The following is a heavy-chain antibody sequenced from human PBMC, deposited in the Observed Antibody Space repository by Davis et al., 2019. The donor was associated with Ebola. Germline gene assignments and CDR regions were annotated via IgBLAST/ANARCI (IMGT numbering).Heavy chain of an antibody. CDR1: GGSISSYY. CDR3: ARQSMALDY. J-gene: IGHJ4*02. V-gene: IGHV4-59*08. Sequence: MPGGSLRLSCTVSGGSISSYYWSWIRQPPGKGLEWIGYIYYSGSTYYNPSLKSRVTISVDTSKNQFSLKLSSVTAADTAVYYCARQSMALDYWGQGTLVTVSS. CDR2: IYYSGST. D-gene: IGHD2/OR15-2a*01.